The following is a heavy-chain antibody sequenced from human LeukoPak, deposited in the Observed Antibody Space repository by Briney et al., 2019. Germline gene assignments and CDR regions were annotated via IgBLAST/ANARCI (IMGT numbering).Heavy chain of an antibody. CDR1: GGSISTYY. D-gene: IGHD6-6*01. J-gene: IGHJ1*01. CDR3: ARGGAARLHFQN. Sequence: PSETLSLTCTVSGGSISTYYWNWIRQPPGKGLEWIGYIYHSGSTNYNPSLQSRVTISVDTSKNQFSLNLNSVTAADTAVYYCARGGAARLHFQNWGQGTLVTISS. CDR2: IYHSGST. V-gene: IGHV4-59*01.